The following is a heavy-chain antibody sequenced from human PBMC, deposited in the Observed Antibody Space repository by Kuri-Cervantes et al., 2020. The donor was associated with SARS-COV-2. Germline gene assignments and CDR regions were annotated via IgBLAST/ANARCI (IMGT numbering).Heavy chain of an antibody. D-gene: IGHD2-2*01. Sequence: SVKVSCKASGGTFSSYAISWVRQAPGKGVEWMGGIIPIFGRANYAQKFQGRVKITADKYTSTAYMELSSLRSEDTAVYYCAREGSCSSTSCRSDYWGQGTLVTVSS. V-gene: IGHV1-69*06. J-gene: IGHJ4*02. CDR1: GGTFSSYA. CDR3: AREGSCSSTSCRSDY. CDR2: IIPIFGRA.